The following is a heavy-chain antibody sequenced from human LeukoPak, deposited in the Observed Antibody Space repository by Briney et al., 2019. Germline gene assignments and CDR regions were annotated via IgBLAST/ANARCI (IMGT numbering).Heavy chain of an antibody. J-gene: IGHJ4*02. CDR1: GFTFSSYW. V-gene: IGHV3-74*01. Sequence: GGSLRFSCAASGFTFSSYWMHWVRQAPGKGLVWVSHINPGGSHIRYADSVKGRFTISRDDAKNTLYLQMNSLRAEDTAVYYCPRATIGMAGTDYWGQGTLVTVSS. CDR3: PRATIGMAGTDY. D-gene: IGHD6-19*01. CDR2: INPGGSHI.